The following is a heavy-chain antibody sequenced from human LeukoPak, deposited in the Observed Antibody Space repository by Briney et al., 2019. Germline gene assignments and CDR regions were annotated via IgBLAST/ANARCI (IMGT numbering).Heavy chain of an antibody. CDR2: IYNTDST. Sequence: SETLSLTCSVSGGSISSTSYYWGWIRQPPGKGLEWIGSIYNTDSTYYNPSLNSRVSISVDTSRNQCSLKLSSVTAADTAVYYCARQISDYYYYYIDVWGQGTTVTVSS. V-gene: IGHV4-39*01. D-gene: IGHD3-10*01. CDR3: ARQISDYYYYYIDV. J-gene: IGHJ6*03. CDR1: GGSISSTSYY.